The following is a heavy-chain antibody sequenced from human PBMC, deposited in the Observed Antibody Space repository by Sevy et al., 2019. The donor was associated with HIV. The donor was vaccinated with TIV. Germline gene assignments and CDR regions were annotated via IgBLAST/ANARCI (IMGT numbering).Heavy chain of an antibody. J-gene: IGHJ2*01. Sequence: ASVKVSCKTYGYTFTDYYMHWVRQAPGQGLEWMGRINPNSGGTNYAQKFQGRVTMTRDTSISTPYMELTRLKADDTAIYYCAREATHKVYGTGGLLGYFDLWGRGTLVTVSS. D-gene: IGHD3-10*01. CDR1: GYTFTDYY. V-gene: IGHV1-2*06. CDR3: AREATHKVYGTGGLLGYFDL. CDR2: INPNSGGT.